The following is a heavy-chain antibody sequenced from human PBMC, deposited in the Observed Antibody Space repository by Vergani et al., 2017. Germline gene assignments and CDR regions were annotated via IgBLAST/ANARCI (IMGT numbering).Heavy chain of an antibody. CDR3: ASATTGYSSSYYGMDV. V-gene: IGHV1-18*01. J-gene: IGHJ6*02. CDR2: ISAYNGNT. D-gene: IGHD6-13*01. Sequence: QVQLVQSGAEVKKPGASVKVSCKASGYTFTSYGISWVRQAPGQGLEWMGWISAYNGNTNYAQKLQGRVTMTTDKSTSTAYMGLRSLRSDDTAVYYCASATTGYSSSYYGMDVWGQGTTVTVSS. CDR1: GYTFTSYG.